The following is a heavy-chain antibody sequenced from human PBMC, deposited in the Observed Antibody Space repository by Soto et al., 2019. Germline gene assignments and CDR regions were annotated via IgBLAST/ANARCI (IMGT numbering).Heavy chain of an antibody. D-gene: IGHD3-3*01. J-gene: IGHJ4*02. CDR1: GFTVSSNY. V-gene: IGHV3-53*04. Sequence: EVQLVESGGGLVQPGGSLRLSCAASGFTVSSNYMSWVRQAPGKGLEWVSVIYSGGSTYYADSVKGRFTISRHNSKNTLYLQMNSLRAEDTAVYYCAREAIFGVVRGGYFDYWVQGTLVTVSS. CDR3: AREAIFGVVRGGYFDY. CDR2: IYSGGST.